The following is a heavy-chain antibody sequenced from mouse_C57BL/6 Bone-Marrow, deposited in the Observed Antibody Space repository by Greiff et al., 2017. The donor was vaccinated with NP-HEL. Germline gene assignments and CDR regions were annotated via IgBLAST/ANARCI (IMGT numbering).Heavy chain of an antibody. CDR2: IDPSDSET. CDR3: ARPTMITRYFDV. V-gene: IGHV1-52*01. CDR1: GYTFTSYW. Sequence: VQLQQPGAELVRPGSSVKLSCKASGYTFTSYWMRWVKQRPIQGLEWIGNIDPSDSETHYNQKFKDKATLTVDKSSSTAYMQLSSLTSEDSAVYYCARPTMITRYFDVWGTGTTVTVSS. J-gene: IGHJ1*03. D-gene: IGHD2-4*01.